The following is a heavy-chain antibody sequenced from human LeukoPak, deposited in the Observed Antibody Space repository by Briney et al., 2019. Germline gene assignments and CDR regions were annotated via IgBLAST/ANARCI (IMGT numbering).Heavy chain of an antibody. V-gene: IGHV4-59*01. CDR1: DGSISSYY. CDR3: ARGGYYGSGNDFRFDP. Sequence: PSETLSLTCTVSDGSISSYYWSWIRQSPGKGLECIGYIHYTGSTNYNPSLKSRVTISVETSKNQCSLKLKSVTAADTAVYYCARGGYYGSGNDFRFDPWGQGTLVTVSS. CDR2: IHYTGST. D-gene: IGHD3-10*01. J-gene: IGHJ5*02.